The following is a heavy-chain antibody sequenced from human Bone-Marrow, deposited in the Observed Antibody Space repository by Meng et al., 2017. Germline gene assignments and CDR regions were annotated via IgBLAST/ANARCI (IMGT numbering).Heavy chain of an antibody. J-gene: IGHJ6*01. CDR2: IYYSGST. Sequence: SETLSLTCTVSGGSISSSSYYWGWIRQPPGKGLEWIGSIYYSGSTYYNPSLKSRVTISVDTSKNQFSLKLSSVTAADTAVYYCARGRVGQVLVIGYYYYYVMAVWGQGNTV. CDR3: ARGRVGQVLVIGYYYYYVMAV. V-gene: IGHV4-39*07. D-gene: IGHD3-22*01. CDR1: GGSISSSSYY.